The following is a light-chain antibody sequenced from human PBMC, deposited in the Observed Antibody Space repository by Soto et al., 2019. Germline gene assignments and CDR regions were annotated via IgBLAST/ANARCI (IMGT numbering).Light chain of an antibody. CDR3: HQYHNWPWT. Sequence: IVMTQSPATLSVSPGERATLSCRASQSVSSNLAWYQQKPGQVPRLLIYAASTRATGIPARFSGSGSETEFTLTIRSLQYADFAVYYCHQYHNWPWTFGQGTKVQIK. V-gene: IGKV3-15*01. J-gene: IGKJ1*01. CDR1: QSVSSN. CDR2: AAS.